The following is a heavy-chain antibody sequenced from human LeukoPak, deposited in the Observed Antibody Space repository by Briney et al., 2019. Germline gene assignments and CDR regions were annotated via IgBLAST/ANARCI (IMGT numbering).Heavy chain of an antibody. CDR3: ARAGSIAAAAINY. CDR2: IKQDGSEK. V-gene: IGHV3-7*01. CDR1: GFTFSSYW. J-gene: IGHJ4*02. D-gene: IGHD6-13*01. Sequence: QPGGSLRLSCAASGFTFSSYWMSWVRQAPGKGLEWVANIKQDGSEKYYVDSVKGRFTISRDNAKNSLYLQMNSLRAEDTAVYYCARAGSIAAAAINYWGQGTLVTVSS.